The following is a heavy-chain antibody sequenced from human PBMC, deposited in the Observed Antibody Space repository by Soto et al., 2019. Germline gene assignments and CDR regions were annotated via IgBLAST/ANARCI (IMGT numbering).Heavy chain of an antibody. V-gene: IGHV3-23*01. CDR2: ISDNGGGK. J-gene: IGHJ4*02. CDR1: GFTFSSYA. Sequence: GGSLRLSCAASGFTFSSYAMSWVRQAPGKGLEWVAAISDNGGGKYYADSVKGRFTISRDNAKNTLYLQMNSLRAEDTAVYYCASSTSSFDYWGQGTLVTVSS. CDR3: ASSTSSFDY. D-gene: IGHD6-6*01.